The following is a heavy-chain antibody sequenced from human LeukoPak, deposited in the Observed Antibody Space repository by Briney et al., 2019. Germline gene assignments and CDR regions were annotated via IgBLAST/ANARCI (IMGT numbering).Heavy chain of an antibody. J-gene: IGHJ5*02. CDR3: AGRIAVAGTGAWFDP. CDR1: GGSISSYY. D-gene: IGHD6-19*01. CDR2: IYYSGGT. Sequence: SETLSLTCTVSGGSISSYYWSWIRQPPGKGLEWIGYIYYSGGTNYNPSLKSRVTISVDTSKNQFSLKLSSVTAADTAVYYCAGRIAVAGTGAWFDPRGQGTLVTVSS. V-gene: IGHV4-59*13.